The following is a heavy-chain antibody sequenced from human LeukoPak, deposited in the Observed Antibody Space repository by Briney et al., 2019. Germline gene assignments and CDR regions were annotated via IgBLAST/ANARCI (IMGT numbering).Heavy chain of an antibody. D-gene: IGHD1-26*01. J-gene: IGHJ4*02. CDR2: IKQDGSEK. CDR3: AGALSGIDY. CDR1: GLSFSSYW. V-gene: IGHV3-7*05. Sequence: TGGSLRPSCAASGLSFSSYWMNWVRQAPGKGLEWVANIKQDGSEKYYVDSVKGRFTISRDNAKNSVYLQMNTLRVDDTAVYYCAGALSGIDYWGQGTLVTVSS.